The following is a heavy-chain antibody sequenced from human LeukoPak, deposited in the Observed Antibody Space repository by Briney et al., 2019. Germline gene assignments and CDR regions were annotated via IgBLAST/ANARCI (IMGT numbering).Heavy chain of an antibody. CDR3: ARDTGWYFDL. D-gene: IGHD4-17*01. Sequence: GGSLRLSCAASGFTFSGYRMHWVRQVPGKGLVWVSRITGDGSSTTYADSVKGRFTISRDNAKNTVFLQMISLRAEDTAVYYCARDTGWYFDLWGRGTPVTVSS. V-gene: IGHV3-74*01. CDR2: ITGDGSST. CDR1: GFTFSGYR. J-gene: IGHJ2*01.